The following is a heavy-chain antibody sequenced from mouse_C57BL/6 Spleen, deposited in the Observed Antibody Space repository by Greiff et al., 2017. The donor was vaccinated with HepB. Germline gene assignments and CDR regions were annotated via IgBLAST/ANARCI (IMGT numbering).Heavy chain of an antibody. V-gene: IGHV1-53*01. CDR3: ARSLYYGKGYFDV. CDR2: INPNYGTT. CDR1: GYTFTSYW. Sequence: VQLQQPGTELVKPGASVKLSCKASGYTFTSYWMHWVKQRPGQGLEWIGVINPNYGTTSYNQKFKGKATLTVDQSSSTAYMQLNSLTSEDSAVYYCARSLYYGKGYFDVWGTGTTVTVSS. D-gene: IGHD2-1*01. J-gene: IGHJ1*03.